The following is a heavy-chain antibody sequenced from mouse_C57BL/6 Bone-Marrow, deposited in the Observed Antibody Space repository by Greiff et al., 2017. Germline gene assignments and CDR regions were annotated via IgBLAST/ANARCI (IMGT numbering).Heavy chain of an antibody. CDR1: GFNIKDDY. J-gene: IGHJ3*01. V-gene: IGHV14-4*01. CDR2: IDPENGDT. Sequence: VQLQQSGAELVRPGASVKLSCTASGFNIKDDYMHWVKQRPEQGLEWIGWIDPENGDTEYASKFQGKATITADTSSNTAYLQLSSLTSEDTAVCYCTVIPGAYWGQGTLVTVSA. CDR3: TVIPGAY. D-gene: IGHD2-1*01.